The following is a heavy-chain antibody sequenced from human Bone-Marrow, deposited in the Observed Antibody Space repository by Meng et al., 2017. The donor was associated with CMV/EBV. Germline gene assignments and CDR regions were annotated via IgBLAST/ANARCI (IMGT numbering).Heavy chain of an antibody. CDR1: GGSISSSSYY. V-gene: IGHV4-39*07. J-gene: IGHJ6*02. CDR3: ARGRYWVYYYGMDV. Sequence: SEPRSLTCTVPGGSISSSSYYWGWIRQPPGKRREWIGSIYYSGSTYYNPSLKSRVTISVDTSKNQFSLKLSSVTAADTAVYYGARGRYWVYYYGMDVWGQGTTVTVSS. D-gene: IGHD2-8*02. CDR2: IYYSGST.